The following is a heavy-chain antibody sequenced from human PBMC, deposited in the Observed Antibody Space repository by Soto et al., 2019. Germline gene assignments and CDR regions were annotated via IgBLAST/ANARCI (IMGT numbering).Heavy chain of an antibody. CDR3: ARVYDYIWGSYPTDGNWFDP. Sequence: PSETLSLTCTVSGCSISSYYWSWIRQPPGKGLEWIGYIYYSGSTNYNPSLKSRVTISVDTSKNRFSLKLSSVTAADTAVYYCARVYDYIWGSYPTDGNWFDPWGQGTLVTVSS. J-gene: IGHJ5*02. D-gene: IGHD3-16*02. V-gene: IGHV4-59*01. CDR1: GCSISSYY. CDR2: IYYSGST.